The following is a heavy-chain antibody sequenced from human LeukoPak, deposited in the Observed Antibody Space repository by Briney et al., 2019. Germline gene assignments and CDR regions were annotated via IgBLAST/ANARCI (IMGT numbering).Heavy chain of an antibody. CDR1: GDSIISNIYW. D-gene: IGHD3/OR15-3a*01. V-gene: IGHV4-39*01. J-gene: IGHJ3*01. CDR3: ARRRHNFDFYDV. Sequence: SETLSLTCTVSGDSIISNIYWWDWVRLPPGKGLEWIGATFYTGRTFYSPSLKSRVAVSVDTSKNQFSLDLSSATAADTAVYYCARRRHNFDFYDVWGQGTRVTVSS. CDR2: TFYTGRT.